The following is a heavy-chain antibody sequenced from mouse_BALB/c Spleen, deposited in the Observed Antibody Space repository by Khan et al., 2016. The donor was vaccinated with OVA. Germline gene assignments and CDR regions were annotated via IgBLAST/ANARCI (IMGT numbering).Heavy chain of an antibody. D-gene: IGHD1-1*01. CDR1: GYSITSGYA. CDR3: ARGNYYGYCFDY. CDR2: ISYSGGT. V-gene: IGHV3-2*02. J-gene: IGHJ2*01. Sequence: EVQLVESGPGLVKPSQSLSLTCTVTGYSITSGYAWNWIRQFPGNQLEWMGYISYSGGTSYNPSLKRRISITRDTSKNQFFLQLNSVTTEDTATYYCARGNYYGYCFDYWGQGTPLTVSS.